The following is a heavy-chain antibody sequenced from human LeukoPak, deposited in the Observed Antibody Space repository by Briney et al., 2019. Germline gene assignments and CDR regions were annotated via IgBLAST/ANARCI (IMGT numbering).Heavy chain of an antibody. Sequence: PGGSLRLSCAASGFTFSDYAMNWVRQAQGKGLEWVAVISYDGSNKYYADSVKGRFTISRDNSKNTLYLQMNSLRAEDTAVYYCAKSAGYTSSSVSDYWGQGALVTVSS. J-gene: IGHJ4*02. CDR2: ISYDGSNK. CDR1: GFTFSDYA. V-gene: IGHV3-30-3*02. CDR3: AKSAGYTSSSVSDY. D-gene: IGHD6-6*01.